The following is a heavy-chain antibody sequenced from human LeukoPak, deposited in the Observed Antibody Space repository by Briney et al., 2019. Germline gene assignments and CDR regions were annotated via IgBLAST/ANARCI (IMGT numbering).Heavy chain of an antibody. Sequence: KSSETLSLTCTVSGGSISSYYWSWIRQPPGKGLEWIVYIYYSGSTNYNPSLKSRVTISVDTSKNQFSLKLSSVTAADTAVYYCARLYYYGSGSLDDYWGQGTLVTVSS. D-gene: IGHD3-10*01. J-gene: IGHJ4*02. V-gene: IGHV4-59*01. CDR1: GGSISSYY. CDR3: ARLYYYGSGSLDDY. CDR2: IYYSGST.